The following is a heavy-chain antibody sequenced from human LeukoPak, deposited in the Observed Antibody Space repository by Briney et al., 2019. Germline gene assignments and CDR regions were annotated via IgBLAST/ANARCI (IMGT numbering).Heavy chain of an antibody. J-gene: IGHJ4*02. V-gene: IGHV3-30*03. CDR1: GFTFSNYV. D-gene: IGHD3-22*01. CDR2: ISYDGSNK. Sequence: GRSLRLSCAASGFTFSNYVMHWVRQAPGKRLEWVAAISYDGSNKYYADSVKGRFTISRDNSKNTLYLQMNSLRTEDTAVYYCARVAAWDSSGYLFDYWGQGTLVTVSP. CDR3: ARVAAWDSSGYLFDY.